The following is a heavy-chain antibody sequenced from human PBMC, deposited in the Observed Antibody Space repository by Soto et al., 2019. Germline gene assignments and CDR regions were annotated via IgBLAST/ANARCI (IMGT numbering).Heavy chain of an antibody. V-gene: IGHV4-39*01. CDR2: IYYSGST. Sequence: PSETLSLTXTVTGDSISSRSYYWGWIRQPPGKGLEWIGSIYYSGSTYNNPSLRSRVSMSIDTSKDQFSLKLKSVTAADTALYFCARQRTSVVTQAYFDVWGQGSLVTVSS. D-gene: IGHD2-21*02. J-gene: IGHJ4*02. CDR3: ARQRTSVVTQAYFDV. CDR1: GDSISSRSYY.